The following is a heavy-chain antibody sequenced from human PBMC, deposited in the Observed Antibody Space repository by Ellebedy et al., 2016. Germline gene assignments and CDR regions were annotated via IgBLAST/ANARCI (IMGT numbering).Heavy chain of an antibody. CDR1: GGTFSSSV. V-gene: IGHV1-69*13. D-gene: IGHD3-22*01. CDR3: ARLASYYYDNSGYDDY. J-gene: IGHJ4*02. Sequence: SVKVSCXASGGTFSSSVISWVRQAPGQGLAWMGGIIPLFGTANYAQKFQGRVTITADESTSTAYMELSSLRSEDTAVYYCARLASYYYDNSGYDDYWGQGTLVTVSS. CDR2: IIPLFGTA.